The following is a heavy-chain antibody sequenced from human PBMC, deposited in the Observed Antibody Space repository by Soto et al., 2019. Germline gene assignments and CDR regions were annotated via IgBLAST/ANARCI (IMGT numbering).Heavy chain of an antibody. J-gene: IGHJ4*02. V-gene: IGHV1-18*01. Sequence: QVQLVQSGAEVKKPGASVKVSCKASDYAFTSYTITWVRQVPGQGLEWMGWISPYNGNTDYAQKLQGRVTMTTDTSTSTAYMELRSLRSDDTAVYYCARAPVVVIAAAYFDSWGQGTLVTVSS. CDR2: ISPYNGNT. CDR3: ARAPVVVIAAAYFDS. D-gene: IGHD2-15*01. CDR1: DYAFTSYT.